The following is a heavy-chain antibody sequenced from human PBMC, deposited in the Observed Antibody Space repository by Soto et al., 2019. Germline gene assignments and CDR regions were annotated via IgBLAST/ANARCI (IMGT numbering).Heavy chain of an antibody. CDR1: GFTFSSYS. J-gene: IGHJ4*02. CDR3: ARVGAMITFGGVIVPFDY. CDR2: ISSSSSYI. Sequence: EVQLVESGGGLVKPGGSLRLSCAASGFTFSSYSMNWVRQAPGKGLEWVSSISSSSSYIYYADPVKGRFTISRDNAKNSLYLQMNSLRAEDTAVYYCARVGAMITFGGVIVPFDYWGQGTLVTVSS. V-gene: IGHV3-21*01. D-gene: IGHD3-16*02.